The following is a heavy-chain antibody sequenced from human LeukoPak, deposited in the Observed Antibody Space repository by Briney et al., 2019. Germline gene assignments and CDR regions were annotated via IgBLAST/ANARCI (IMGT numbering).Heavy chain of an antibody. D-gene: IGHD6-13*01. J-gene: IGHJ3*02. CDR2: IYYSGST. CDR3: ASSSSSWYEFDAFDI. V-gene: IGHV4-59*01. Sequence: PSETLSLTCAVYGGSFSGYYWSWIRQPPGKGLEWIGYIYYSGSTNYNPSLKSRVTISVDTSKNQFSLKLSSVTAADTAVYYCASSSSSWYEFDAFDIWAKGQWSPSLQ. CDR1: GGSFSGYY.